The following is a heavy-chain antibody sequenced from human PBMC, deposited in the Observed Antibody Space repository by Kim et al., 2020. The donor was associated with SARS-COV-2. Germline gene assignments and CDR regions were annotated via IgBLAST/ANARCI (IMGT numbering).Heavy chain of an antibody. CDR1: GYGFTNYW. CDR3: ARQPYCGDDCYLGDFDG. J-gene: IGHJ4*02. D-gene: IGHD2-21*01. CDR2: IYPSDSYS. Sequence: GESLKISCKGSGYGFTNYWITWVRQVPGKGLECVGRIYPSDSYSNYNPSFQGHVTMSADKSINTAYLHWSSLKASDTAIYYCARQPYCGDDCYLGDFDGWGQGTLVPVSS. V-gene: IGHV5-10-1*01.